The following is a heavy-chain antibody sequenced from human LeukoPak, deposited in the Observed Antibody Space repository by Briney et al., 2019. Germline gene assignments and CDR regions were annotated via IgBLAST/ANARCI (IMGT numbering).Heavy chain of an antibody. CDR2: FNPYSGAS. Sequence: ASVKVSCKASGYTFADYYMHWVRQAPGQGLEWVGSFNPYSGASKYAQKLQGRVTMTGDTSISTAYLQLGRVIGDDTAVYYCAKNGDYGYAMDVWGQGTTVTVSS. CDR1: GYTFADYY. D-gene: IGHD4-17*01. V-gene: IGHV1-2*02. CDR3: AKNGDYGYAMDV. J-gene: IGHJ6*02.